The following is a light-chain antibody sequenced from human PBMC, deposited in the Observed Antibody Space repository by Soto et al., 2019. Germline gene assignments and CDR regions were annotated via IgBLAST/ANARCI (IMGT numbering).Light chain of an antibody. CDR1: QSVSSNY. CDR3: QQYGSSPLT. V-gene: IGKV3-20*01. J-gene: IGKJ4*01. Sequence: PVERAKPSCRASQSVSSNYLAWYQQKPGQTPKVLIYRASTRATGIPDRFSGSGSGTDFTLTISRLEAEDFAVYYCQQYGSSPLTFGGGTKVDIK. CDR2: RAS.